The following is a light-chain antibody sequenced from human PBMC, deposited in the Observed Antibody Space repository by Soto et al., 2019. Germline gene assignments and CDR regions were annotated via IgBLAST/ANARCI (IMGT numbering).Light chain of an antibody. CDR2: GAS. J-gene: IGKJ4*01. Sequence: EIVLTQSPGTVSLSPGERATLACRASQSVNNNYLAWYQQKPGQAPRLLVYGASSRATGIPDRFSGSGSGTDFTLTISRLEPEESAVYYCQQYGTAPVTFGGGTKAEIK. CDR1: QSVNNNY. CDR3: QQYGTAPVT. V-gene: IGKV3-20*01.